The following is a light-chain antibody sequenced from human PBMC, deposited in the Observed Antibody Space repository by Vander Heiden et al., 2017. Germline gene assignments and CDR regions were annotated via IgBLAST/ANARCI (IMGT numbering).Light chain of an antibody. CDR1: QSFLYSSNNKNY. CDR3: QQYYSTPRT. Sequence: DIVMHQSPDSMAVSLGEGATINCKSSQSFLYSSNNKNYLAWYQQKPGQPPKLLIYWASTRESGVPDRFSGSGSGTDFTLTISSLQAEDVAVYYCQQYYSTPRTFGQGTKVEIK. V-gene: IGKV4-1*01. CDR2: WAS. J-gene: IGKJ1*01.